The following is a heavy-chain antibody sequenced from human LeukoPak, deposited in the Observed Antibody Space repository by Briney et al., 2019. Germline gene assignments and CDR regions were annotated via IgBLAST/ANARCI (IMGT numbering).Heavy chain of an antibody. D-gene: IGHD1-14*01. CDR2: INWDSGSI. J-gene: IGHJ3*02. V-gene: IGHV3-9*01. CDR1: GFTFDDHA. Sequence: GGSLRLSCAASGFTFDDHAMHWVRQPPGQGLEWVSGINWDSGSIGYADSVKARFTISRDNSKNTLYLQMNSLRAGDTAKYYCAKIPYEYNTGXXXXXDIWGQGXMVTVSS. CDR3: AKIPYEYNTGXXXXXDI.